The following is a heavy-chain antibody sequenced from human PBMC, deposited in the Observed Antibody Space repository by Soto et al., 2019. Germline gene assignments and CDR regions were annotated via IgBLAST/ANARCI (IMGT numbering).Heavy chain of an antibody. V-gene: IGHV5-10-1*01. CDR1: GYSFAGYW. Sequence: GESLKISCKGSGYSFAGYWITWARKKPGKGLEWMGRIDPSDSQTYYSPSFRGHVTISVTKSVTTVFLQWGSLRTSDTAMYYCARQIYDSDTGPNFQYYFDSWGQGTPVTVSS. J-gene: IGHJ4*02. CDR2: IDPSDSQT. CDR3: ARQIYDSDTGPNFQYYFDS. D-gene: IGHD3-22*01.